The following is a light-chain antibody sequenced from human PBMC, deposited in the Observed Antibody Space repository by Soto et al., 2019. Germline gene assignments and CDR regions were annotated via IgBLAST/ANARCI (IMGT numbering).Light chain of an antibody. V-gene: IGKV1-33*01. CDR3: QQYGALLPIT. Sequence: IQLTQSPSSLSASVGDRVTITCQASQDIDKNLNWYQQKPGKAPKLLIYDASSLQTGVQSRFSASGSATNFTFTISSLQPDDIAADNGQQYGALLPITFGQGTRLEIK. CDR1: QDIDKN. CDR2: DAS. J-gene: IGKJ5*01.